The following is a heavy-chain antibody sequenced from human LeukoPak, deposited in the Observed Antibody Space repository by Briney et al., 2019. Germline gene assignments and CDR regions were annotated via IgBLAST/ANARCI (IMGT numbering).Heavy chain of an antibody. CDR2: IYPGDSDT. Sequence: GESLKISCKGSGYSFTTYWIGWVRQMPGKGLEWMGIIYPGDSDTRYSPSFQGQVTISADKSISTAYLQWSSLKASDTAMYYCARLDLMAYSYGSRAFDIWGQGTMVTVSS. V-gene: IGHV5-51*01. J-gene: IGHJ3*02. CDR3: ARLDLMAYSYGSRAFDI. D-gene: IGHD5-18*01. CDR1: GYSFTTYW.